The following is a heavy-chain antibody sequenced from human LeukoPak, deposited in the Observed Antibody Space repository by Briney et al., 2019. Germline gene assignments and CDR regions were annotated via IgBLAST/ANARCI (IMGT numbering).Heavy chain of an antibody. CDR3: ARGDSGWAFDY. CDR2: INKNGDTI. D-gene: IGHD6-19*01. Sequence: GGSLRLSCAASGFTFSSYEMNWVRQAPGKGLEWVSYINKNGDTIYYEDSVKGRFTISRANAKNSLYLQLNSLRVEDTAVYYCARGDSGWAFDYWGRGTPVTVSS. CDR1: GFTFSSYE. V-gene: IGHV3-48*03. J-gene: IGHJ4*02.